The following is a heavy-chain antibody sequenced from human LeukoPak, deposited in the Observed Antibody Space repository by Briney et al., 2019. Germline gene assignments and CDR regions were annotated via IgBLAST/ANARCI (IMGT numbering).Heavy chain of an antibody. V-gene: IGHV3-21*01. CDR2: ISSSSSSYI. CDR1: GFTFNTYN. J-gene: IGHJ6*03. CDR3: ARVLPTYYFMDV. Sequence: GGSLRLSCAASGFTFNTYNMNWVRQAPGKGLEWVSSISSSSSSYIYYADSVKGRFTISRDNAKNSLYLQMNSLRAEDTAVYYCARVLPTYYFMDVWGKGTTVTISS.